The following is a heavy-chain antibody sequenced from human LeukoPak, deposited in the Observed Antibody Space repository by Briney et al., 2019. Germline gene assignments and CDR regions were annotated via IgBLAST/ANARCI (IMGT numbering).Heavy chain of an antibody. J-gene: IGHJ4*02. Sequence: GGSLRLSCAASGFTFSSYSMNWVRQAPGKGLEWVSYISSSSSTIYYADSVKGRFTISRDNAKNLLSLQMNSLRAENTAVYYCARVEYYDSSGYSNVWGQGTLVTVSS. CDR3: ARVEYYDSSGYSNV. V-gene: IGHV3-48*01. CDR1: GFTFSSYS. CDR2: ISSSSSTI. D-gene: IGHD3-22*01.